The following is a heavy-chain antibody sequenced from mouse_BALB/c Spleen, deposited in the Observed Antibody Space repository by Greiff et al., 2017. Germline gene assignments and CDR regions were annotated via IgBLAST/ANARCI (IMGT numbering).Heavy chain of an antibody. CDR3: ARSNGRFDY. V-gene: IGHV5-6*01. Sequence: VHVKQSGGDLVKPGGSLKLSCAASGFTFSSYGMSWVRQTPDKRLEWVATISSGGSYTYYPDSVKGRFTISRDNAKNTLYLQMSSLKSEDTAMYYCARSNGRFDYWGQGTTLTVSS. J-gene: IGHJ2*01. CDR2: ISSGGSYT. CDR1: GFTFSSYG.